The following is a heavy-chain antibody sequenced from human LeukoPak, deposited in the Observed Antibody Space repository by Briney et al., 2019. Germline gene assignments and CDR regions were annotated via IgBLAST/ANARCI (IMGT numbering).Heavy chain of an antibody. CDR1: GFSFSNYG. Sequence: PGGSLRLSCTASGFSFSNYGMHWVRQTPGKGLEWVASVQNDESEKFFADSVKGRFTVSRDNSKNTLYLQMNSLRAEDTAVYYCAKGPMIVVVIPFDYWGQGTLVTVSS. CDR3: AKGPMIVVVIPFDY. J-gene: IGHJ4*02. D-gene: IGHD3-22*01. CDR2: VQNDESEK. V-gene: IGHV3-30*02.